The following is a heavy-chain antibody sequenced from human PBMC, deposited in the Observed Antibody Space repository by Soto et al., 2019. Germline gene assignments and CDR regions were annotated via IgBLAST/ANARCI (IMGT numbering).Heavy chain of an antibody. CDR3: ARVQYYDFWSGYSY. J-gene: IGHJ4*02. CDR2: ISAYNGDT. V-gene: IGHV1-18*01. D-gene: IGHD3-3*01. Sequence: XVKVSCKASGYTFTSYGISWVRHAPGQGLEWMGWISAYNGDTNYAQKLQGRVTMTTDTSTSTAYMELRSLRSDDTAVYYCARVQYYDFWSGYSYWGQGTLVTVS. CDR1: GYTFTSYG.